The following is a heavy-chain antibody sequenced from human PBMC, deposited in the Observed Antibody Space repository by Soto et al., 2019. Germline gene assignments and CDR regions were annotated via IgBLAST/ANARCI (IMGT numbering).Heavy chain of an antibody. CDR1: GFTFSSYS. V-gene: IGHV3-21*01. D-gene: IGHD2-8*01. CDR2: ISSSSSYI. Sequence: EVQLVESGGGLVKPGGSLRLSCAASGFTFSSYSMNWVRPAPGKGLEWVSSISSSSSYIYYADSVKGRFTISRDNAKNSLYLQMNSLRAEDTAVYYCARDTNGDYYYGMDVWGHGTTVTVSS. J-gene: IGHJ6*02. CDR3: ARDTNGDYYYGMDV.